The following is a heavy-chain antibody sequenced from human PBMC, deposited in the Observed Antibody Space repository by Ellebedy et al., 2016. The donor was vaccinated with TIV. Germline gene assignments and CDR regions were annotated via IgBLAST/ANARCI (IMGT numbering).Heavy chain of an antibody. CDR1: GFKFSDYQ. D-gene: IGHD3-10*01. V-gene: IGHV3-11*01. Sequence: GESLKISCAASGFKFSDYQMSWIRQAPGKGLEWVSYIYSGGSTMYYVDSVKGRFTTSRDNAKNSLYLQMDSLRAEDTAVYFCARAPRGGTDYWGQGTLVTVSS. CDR3: ARAPRGGTDY. J-gene: IGHJ4*02. CDR2: IYSGGSTM.